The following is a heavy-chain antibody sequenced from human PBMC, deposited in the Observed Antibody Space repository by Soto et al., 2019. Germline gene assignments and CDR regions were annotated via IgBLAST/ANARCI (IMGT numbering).Heavy chain of an antibody. V-gene: IGHV3-21*01. J-gene: IGHJ3*02. Sequence: EVQLVESGAGPVKPGGSLRLSCAASGFTFSSYDMNWVRQAPGKGLEWVSSISSSSNNIYYADSVKGRFTISRDNAKNSLYLQMNSLRSEDTAVYYCVRQRGWFGGSDSFDIWGPGTMVSVSS. CDR2: ISSSSNNI. CDR3: VRQRGWFGGSDSFDI. CDR1: GFTFSSYD. D-gene: IGHD3-10*01.